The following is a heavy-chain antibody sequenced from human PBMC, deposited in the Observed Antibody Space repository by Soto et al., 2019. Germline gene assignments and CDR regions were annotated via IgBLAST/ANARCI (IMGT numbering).Heavy chain of an antibody. Sequence: QLQLQESGPGLVKPSETLSLTCTVSGGSISSSSYYWGWIRQPPGKGLEWIGSIYYSGSTYYNPSRKSRVTISVDTSKNQFSLKLSSVTAADTAVYYCARPTKPDYGIDYWGQGTLVTVSS. D-gene: IGHD4-17*01. V-gene: IGHV4-39*01. CDR3: ARPTKPDYGIDY. J-gene: IGHJ4*02. CDR2: IYYSGST. CDR1: GGSISSSSYY.